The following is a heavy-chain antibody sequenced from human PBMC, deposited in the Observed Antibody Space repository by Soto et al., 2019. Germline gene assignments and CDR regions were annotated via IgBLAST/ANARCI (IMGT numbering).Heavy chain of an antibody. Sequence: GGSLRLSCAASGFTFSSYAMSWVRQAPGKGLEWVSAISGSGGSTYYADSVKGRFTISRDNSKNTLYLQMNSLRAEDTAVYYCAKDGLLWFGELSHNDYWGQGTLVTVSS. V-gene: IGHV3-23*01. CDR2: ISGSGGST. CDR1: GFTFSSYA. J-gene: IGHJ4*02. D-gene: IGHD3-10*01. CDR3: AKDGLLWFGELSHNDY.